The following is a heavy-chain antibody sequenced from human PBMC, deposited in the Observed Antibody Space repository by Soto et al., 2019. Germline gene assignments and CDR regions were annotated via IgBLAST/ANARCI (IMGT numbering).Heavy chain of an antibody. J-gene: IGHJ3*02. CDR3: AREFRIAVRGAFDI. CDR1: GFTVSSNY. D-gene: IGHD6-19*01. Sequence: GGSLRLSCAASGFTVSSNYMSWVRQAPGKGLEWVSVIYSGGSTYYADSVKDRFTISRDNSKNTLYLQMNSLRAEDTAVYYCAREFRIAVRGAFDIWGQGTMVTVSS. V-gene: IGHV3-66*01. CDR2: IYSGGST.